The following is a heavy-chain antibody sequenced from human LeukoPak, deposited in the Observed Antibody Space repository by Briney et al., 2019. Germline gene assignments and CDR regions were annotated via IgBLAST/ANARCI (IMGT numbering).Heavy chain of an antibody. Sequence: GASVKVSCKASGYTFTSYAMNWVRQAPGQGLEWMGWINTNTGNPTYAQGFTGRFVFSLDTSVSTAYLQISSLKAEDTAVYYCASRTLWFGENYYYGMDVWGQGTTVTVSS. D-gene: IGHD3-10*01. CDR2: INTNTGNP. CDR3: ASRTLWFGENYYYGMDV. J-gene: IGHJ6*02. V-gene: IGHV7-4-1*02. CDR1: GYTFTSYA.